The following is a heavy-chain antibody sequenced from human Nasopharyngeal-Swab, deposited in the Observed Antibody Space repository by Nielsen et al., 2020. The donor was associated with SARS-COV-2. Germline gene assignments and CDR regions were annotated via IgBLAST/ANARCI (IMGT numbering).Heavy chain of an antibody. Sequence: GESLKISCASSGFTFHHYNFNWVRQAPGKGLECVSSISSSSSYIYYADSVKGRFTISRDNAKNSLYLQMNSLRAEDTAVYYCARDGLDYDFWSAYFMDVWGQGTTVTVSS. CDR2: ISSSSSYI. V-gene: IGHV3-21*01. CDR1: GFTFHHYN. D-gene: IGHD3-3*01. CDR3: ARDGLDYDFWSAYFMDV. J-gene: IGHJ6*02.